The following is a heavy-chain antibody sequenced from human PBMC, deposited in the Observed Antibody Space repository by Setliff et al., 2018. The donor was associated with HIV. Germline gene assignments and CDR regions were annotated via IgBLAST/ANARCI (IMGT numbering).Heavy chain of an antibody. D-gene: IGHD2-21*02. CDR2: IYYSGSA. CDR1: GDSIDRSNFF. J-gene: IGHJ4*02. V-gene: IGHV4-31*01. Sequence: SETLSLTCTVSGDSIDRSNFFWTWIRQHPGKGLEWIGYIYYSGSATYNPSLKSQASISVDTSRNEFSLKLSSVTVADTAVYFCARGGAFCGRDSCYYLDYWGQGNPVTVSS. CDR3: ARGGAFCGRDSCYYLDY.